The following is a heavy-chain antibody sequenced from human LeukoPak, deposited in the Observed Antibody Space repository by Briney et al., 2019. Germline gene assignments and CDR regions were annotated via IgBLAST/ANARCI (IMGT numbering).Heavy chain of an antibody. V-gene: IGHV3-33*06. J-gene: IGHJ4*02. CDR1: GFTFSSYG. Sequence: QPGRSLRLSCAASGFTFSSYGMHWVRQAPGKGLERVAVIWFDGSNKYYADSVKGRFTISRDNSKNTLYLEMNSLRVEDTAIYYCAKDPYASGSYPSDYWGQGTLVAVSS. D-gene: IGHD3-10*01. CDR2: IWFDGSNK. CDR3: AKDPYASGSYPSDY.